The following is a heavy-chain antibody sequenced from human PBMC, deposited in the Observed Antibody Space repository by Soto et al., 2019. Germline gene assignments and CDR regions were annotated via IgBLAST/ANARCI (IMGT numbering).Heavy chain of an antibody. J-gene: IGHJ4*02. CDR1: GGSVSGYY. Sequence: PSETLSFTCTVSGGSVSGYYWSWFRQPPGKGLEWIGYIYYSGSTTYAPSLKSRVTITIDTSKNQFSLRLNSVTAADTAVYYCSRLGGYYQAFDQWGQGSLVTVSS. D-gene: IGHD3-22*01. CDR3: SRLGGYYQAFDQ. V-gene: IGHV4-59*02. CDR2: IYYSGST.